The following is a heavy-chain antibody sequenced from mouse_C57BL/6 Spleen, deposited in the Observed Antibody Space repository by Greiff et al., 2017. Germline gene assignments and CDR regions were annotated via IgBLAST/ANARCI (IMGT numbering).Heavy chain of an antibody. CDR1: GFTFSSYA. D-gene: IGHD2-12*01. CDR2: ISDGGSYT. Sequence: VQLKESGGGLVKPGGSLKLSCAASGFTFSSYAMSWVRQTPEKRLEWVATISDGGSYTYYPDNVKGRFTISRDNAKNNLYLQMSHLKSEDTAMYYCARDTIAPFAYWGQGTLVTVSA. J-gene: IGHJ3*01. V-gene: IGHV5-4*01. CDR3: ARDTIAPFAY.